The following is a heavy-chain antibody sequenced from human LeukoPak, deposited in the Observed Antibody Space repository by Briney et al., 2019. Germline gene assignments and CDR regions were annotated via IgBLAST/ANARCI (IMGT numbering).Heavy chain of an antibody. CDR2: ISYDGSNK. Sequence: GGSLRLSCAASGFTFSSYGMHWVRQAPGKGLEWVAVISYDGSNKYYADSVKGRFTISRDNSKNTLYLQMNSLRAEDTAVYYCVKVLPPYSSGWSQEDYWGQGTLVTVSS. D-gene: IGHD6-19*01. CDR1: GFTFSSYG. CDR3: VKVLPPYSSGWSQEDY. V-gene: IGHV3-30*18. J-gene: IGHJ4*02.